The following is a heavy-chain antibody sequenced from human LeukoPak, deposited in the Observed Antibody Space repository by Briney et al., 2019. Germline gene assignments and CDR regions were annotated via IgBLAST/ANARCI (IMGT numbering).Heavy chain of an antibody. Sequence: ASVKVSCKASGYTFTSYDINWVRQATGQGLEWMGWMNPNSGNTGYAQKFQGRVTMTRNTSISTAYMELSSLRSEDTAVYYCARGRRETMIVVVITTGYYYYMDVWGKGTTVTVS. V-gene: IGHV1-8*01. J-gene: IGHJ6*03. CDR1: GYTFTSYD. CDR2: MNPNSGNT. D-gene: IGHD3-22*01. CDR3: ARGRRETMIVVVITTGYYYYMDV.